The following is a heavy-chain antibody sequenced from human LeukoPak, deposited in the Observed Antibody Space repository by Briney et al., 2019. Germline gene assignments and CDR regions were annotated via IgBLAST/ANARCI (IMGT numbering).Heavy chain of an antibody. J-gene: IGHJ6*02. V-gene: IGHV1-69*02. CDR1: GGTFSSYT. CDR3: ARVDGTTVTPYYYYGMDV. Sequence: SVKVSCKASGGTFSSYTISWVRQAPGQGLEWMGRIIPILGIANYAQKFQGRVTITADKSTSIAYMELSSLRSEDTAVYYCARVDGTTVTPYYYYGMDVWGQGTTVTVSS. D-gene: IGHD4-17*01. CDR2: IIPILGIA.